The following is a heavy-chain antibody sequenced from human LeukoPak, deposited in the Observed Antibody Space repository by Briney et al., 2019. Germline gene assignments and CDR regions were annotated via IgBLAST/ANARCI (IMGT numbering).Heavy chain of an antibody. CDR3: ARDLGGGSFFDY. CDR1: GGSISSGGYY. D-gene: IGHD3-16*02. J-gene: IGHJ4*02. Sequence: SETLSLTCTVSGGSISSGGYYWSWIRQPPGKGLEWIGYIYYSGSTNYNPSLKSRVTISVDTSKNQFSLKLSSVTAADTAVYYCARDLGGGSFFDYWGQGTLVTVSS. V-gene: IGHV4-61*08. CDR2: IYYSGST.